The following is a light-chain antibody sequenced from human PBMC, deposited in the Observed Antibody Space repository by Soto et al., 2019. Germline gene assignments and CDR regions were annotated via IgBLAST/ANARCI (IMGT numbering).Light chain of an antibody. Sequence: QSALTQPRSVSGSPGQSVTISCTGTSSDVGDYNYVSWYQQHPGKAPKLMIYDVSKRPSGVPDRFSGSKSGNTASLTISGLQAEDEADYYCCSYAGSYSLYVFRTGTKVTVL. V-gene: IGLV2-11*01. CDR2: DVS. J-gene: IGLJ1*01. CDR3: CSYAGSYSLYV. CDR1: SSDVGDYNY.